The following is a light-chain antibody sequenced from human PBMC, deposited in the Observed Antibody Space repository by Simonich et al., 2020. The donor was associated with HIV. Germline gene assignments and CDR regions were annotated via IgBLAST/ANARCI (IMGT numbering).Light chain of an antibody. CDR2: GAS. CDR3: QQYYSVPYT. V-gene: IGKV3-15*01. CDR1: QRVSSN. Sequence: EIVMTQSPATLSVSPGERATLSCRASQRVSSNLAWYQQKPGQAPRLLIYGASTRATGIPARFSGSGSGTDFTLTISSLQAEDVAVYYCQQYYSVPYTFGQGTKLEIK. J-gene: IGKJ2*01.